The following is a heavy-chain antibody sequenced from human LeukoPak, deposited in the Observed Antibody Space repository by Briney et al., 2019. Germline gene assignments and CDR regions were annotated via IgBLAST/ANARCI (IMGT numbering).Heavy chain of an antibody. CDR2: IIPIFGIA. V-gene: IGHV1-69*04. CDR3: AREDTTYYDFWSGYKPLDY. Sequence: SVKLSCTASGGTFSSYAISWVRQAPGPGLEWMGRIIPIFGIANYAQKFQGRVTITADKSTSTAYMELSSLRSEDTAVYYCAREDTTYYDFWSGYKPLDYWGQGTLVTVSS. CDR1: GGTFSSYA. J-gene: IGHJ4*02. D-gene: IGHD3-3*01.